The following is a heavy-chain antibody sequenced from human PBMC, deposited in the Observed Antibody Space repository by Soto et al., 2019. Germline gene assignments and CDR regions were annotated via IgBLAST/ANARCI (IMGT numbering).Heavy chain of an antibody. Sequence: QVQLQESGPGLVKPSQTLSLTCTVSGGSISSGGYYWSWIRQHPGKGLEWIGYIYYSGSTYYNPSLKSRVTLSVDTSKNQFSLKLSSVTAADTAVYYCARDHWDTAMVTEVLGYYGMDVWGQGTTVTVSS. CDR2: IYYSGST. J-gene: IGHJ6*02. CDR3: ARDHWDTAMVTEVLGYYGMDV. CDR1: GGSISSGGYY. V-gene: IGHV4-31*03. D-gene: IGHD5-18*01.